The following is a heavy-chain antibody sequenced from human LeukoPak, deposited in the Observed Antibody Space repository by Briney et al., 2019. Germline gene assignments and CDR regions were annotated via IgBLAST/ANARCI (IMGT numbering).Heavy chain of an antibody. CDR1: GFTFSSYE. V-gene: IGHV3-48*03. J-gene: IGHJ4*02. Sequence: PGGSLRLSCAASGFTFSSYEVNWVRQAPGKGLEWVSYISSSGSTIYYADSVKGRFTISRDNAKNSLYLQMNSLRAEDTAVYYCARHGYSGCGGFDYWGQGTLVTVSS. D-gene: IGHD5-12*01. CDR3: ARHGYSGCGGFDY. CDR2: ISSSGSTI.